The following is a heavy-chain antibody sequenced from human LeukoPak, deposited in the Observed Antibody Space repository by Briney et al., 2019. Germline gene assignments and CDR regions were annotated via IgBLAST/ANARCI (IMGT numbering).Heavy chain of an antibody. J-gene: IGHJ4*02. V-gene: IGHV1-18*01. Sequence: ASVKVSCKASGYTFTSYGISWVRQAPGQGLEWMGWISAYNGNTNYAQKLQGRVTMTTDTSTSTAYMEPRSLRSDDTAVYYCAVGPNYYGSGSSFDYWGQGTLVTVSS. CDR3: AVGPNYYGSGSSFDY. D-gene: IGHD3-10*01. CDR1: GYTFTSYG. CDR2: ISAYNGNT.